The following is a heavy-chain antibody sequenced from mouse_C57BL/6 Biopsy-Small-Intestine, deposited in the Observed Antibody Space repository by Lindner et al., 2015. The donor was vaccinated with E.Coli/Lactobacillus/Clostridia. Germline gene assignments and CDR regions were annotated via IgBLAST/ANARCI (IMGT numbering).Heavy chain of an antibody. J-gene: IGHJ4*01. V-gene: IGHV3-5*01. CDR3: ARDYSNYYAMDY. D-gene: IGHD2-5*01. CDR1: GISITTGNYR. Sequence: VQLQESGPGLVKPSQTVFLTCTVTGISITTGNYRWSWIRQFPGNKLEWIGYIYYSGTITYNPPLTSRTTITRDTPKNQFFLEMNSLTAEDTATYYCARDYSNYYAMDYWGQGTSVTVSS. CDR2: IYYSGTI.